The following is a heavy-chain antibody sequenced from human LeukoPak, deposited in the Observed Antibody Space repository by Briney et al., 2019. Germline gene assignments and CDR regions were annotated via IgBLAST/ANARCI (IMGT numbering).Heavy chain of an antibody. CDR1: GGSISSSSYY. CDR2: IYYSGST. Sequence: SETLSLTCTVSGGSISSSSYYWGWIRQPPGKGLEWIGGIYYSGSTYYNPSLKSRVTISVDTSKNQFSLKLSSVTAADTAVYYCARLSRWLGGDCFDYWGQGTLVTVSS. CDR3: ARLSRWLGGDCFDY. D-gene: IGHD2-21*01. V-gene: IGHV4-39*07. J-gene: IGHJ4*02.